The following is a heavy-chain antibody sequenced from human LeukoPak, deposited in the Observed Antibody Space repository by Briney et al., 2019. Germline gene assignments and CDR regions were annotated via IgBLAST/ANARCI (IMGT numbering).Heavy chain of an antibody. V-gene: IGHV1-18*01. J-gene: IGHJ1*01. CDR2: ISGYNGNT. CDR1: GYTFTTYG. Sequence: ASVKVSCKASGYTFTTYGIGWVRQAPGQGLEWMGWISGYNGNTNYAQKFQGRVTMTTDTSTSTAYMELRSLRSEDTAVYYCARDESTSILWWWGQGTLVTVSS. CDR3: ARDESTSILWW. D-gene: IGHD2-21*01.